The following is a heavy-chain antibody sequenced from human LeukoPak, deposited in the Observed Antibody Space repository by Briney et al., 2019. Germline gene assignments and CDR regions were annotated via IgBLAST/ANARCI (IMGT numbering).Heavy chain of an antibody. CDR1: GFTVSDNY. CDR3: ARGAGYNYPYYFDY. D-gene: IGHD5-24*01. CDR2: IYGGGNI. Sequence: GGSLRLSCAASGFTVSDNYMSWVRQAPGKGLEWVSVIYGGGNIYYADSVKGRFTISRDNSKNTLYLQMNSLRAEDTAVYYCARGAGYNYPYYFDYWGQGTLVTVSS. V-gene: IGHV3-53*01. J-gene: IGHJ4*02.